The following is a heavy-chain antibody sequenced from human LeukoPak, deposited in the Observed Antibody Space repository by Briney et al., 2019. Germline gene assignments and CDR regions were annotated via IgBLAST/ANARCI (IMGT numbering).Heavy chain of an antibody. CDR1: GFTFSSYG. D-gene: IGHD1-1*01. J-gene: IGHJ4*02. Sequence: GRSLRLSCAASGFTFSSYGMHWVRQAPGKGLEWVAIISYDGTNKNYADSVKGRFTISRDNSKNTLFLQMNSLRAEDTAVFYCVKAGEEGINWPGDYFDYWGQGTLVTVSS. CDR2: ISYDGTNK. V-gene: IGHV3-30*18. CDR3: VKAGEEGINWPGDYFDY.